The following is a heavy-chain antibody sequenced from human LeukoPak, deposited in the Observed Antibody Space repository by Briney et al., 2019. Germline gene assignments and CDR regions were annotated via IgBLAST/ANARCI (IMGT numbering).Heavy chain of an antibody. CDR1: GYTFTSYD. Sequence: GASVKVSCKASGYTFTSYDINWVRQAPGQGLEWMGWINPNSGGTNYAQKFQGRVTMTRDTSISTAYMELSRLRSDDTAVYYCARGIQLWLKDWGQGTLVTVSS. CDR2: INPNSGGT. J-gene: IGHJ4*02. V-gene: IGHV1-2*02. CDR3: ARGIQLWLKD. D-gene: IGHD5-18*01.